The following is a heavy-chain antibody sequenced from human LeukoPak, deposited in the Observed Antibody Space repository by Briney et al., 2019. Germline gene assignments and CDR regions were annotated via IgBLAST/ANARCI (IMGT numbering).Heavy chain of an antibody. CDR2: IIPIFGTA. D-gene: IGHD3-16*01. V-gene: IGHV1-69*05. Sequence: SVKVSCKTSGGTFSSYAISWVRQAPGQGLEWMGGIIPIFGTANYAQKFQGRVTITTDESTSTAYIELSSLRSEDTAVYYCARVGLNDAFDIWGQGTMVTVSS. CDR3: ARVGLNDAFDI. J-gene: IGHJ3*02. CDR1: GGTFSSYA.